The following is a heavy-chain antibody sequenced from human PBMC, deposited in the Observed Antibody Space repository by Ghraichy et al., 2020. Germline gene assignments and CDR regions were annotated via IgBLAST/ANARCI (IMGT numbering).Heavy chain of an antibody. CDR3: ARASVDTAMVPYYFDY. D-gene: IGHD5-18*01. CDR1: GGSISSSSYY. CDR2: IYYSGST. J-gene: IGHJ4*02. Sequence: SETLSLTCTVYGGSISSSSYYWGWIRQPPGKGLEWIGSIYYSGSTYYNPSLKSRVTISVDTSKNQFSLKLSSVTAADTAVYYCARASVDTAMVPYYFDYWGQGTLVTVSS. V-gene: IGHV4-39*07.